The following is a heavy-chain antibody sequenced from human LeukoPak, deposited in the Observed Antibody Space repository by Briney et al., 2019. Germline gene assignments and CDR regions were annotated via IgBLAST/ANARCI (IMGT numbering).Heavy chain of an antibody. CDR1: GFTFSSYA. CDR2: ISGSGGST. V-gene: IGHV3-23*01. D-gene: IGHD3-9*01. Sequence: GGSLRLSCAASGFTFSSYAMSWLRQAPGKGLEWVSAISGSGGSTYYADSVKGRFTISRDNSKNTLYLQMNSLRAEDTAVYYCAKEQDYDILTGYYGSFDYWGQGTLVTVSS. J-gene: IGHJ4*02. CDR3: AKEQDYDILTGYYGSFDY.